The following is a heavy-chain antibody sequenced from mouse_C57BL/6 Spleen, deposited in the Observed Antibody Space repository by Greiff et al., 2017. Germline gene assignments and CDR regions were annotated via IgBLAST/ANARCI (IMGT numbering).Heavy chain of an antibody. CDR3: APTGTWFAY. D-gene: IGHD4-1*02. J-gene: IGHJ3*01. CDR1: GYTFTSYW. CDR2: IDPSDSYT. Sequence: QVQLQQPGAELVRPGPSVKLSCKASGYTFTSYWMHWVKQRPGQGLEWIGVIDPSDSYTNYNQKFKGKATLTVDTSSSTAYMQLSSLTSEDSAVYYCAPTGTWFAYWGQGTLVTVSA. V-gene: IGHV1-59*01.